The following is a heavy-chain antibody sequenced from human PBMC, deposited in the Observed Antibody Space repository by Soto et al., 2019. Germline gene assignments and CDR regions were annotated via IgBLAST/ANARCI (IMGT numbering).Heavy chain of an antibody. V-gene: IGHV1-3*01. Sequence: QVQLVQSGAEVKKPGASVKVSCKASGYTFTSYAMHWVRQAPGQRLEWMGWINAGNGNTKYSQKFQGRVTITRDTSASTAYMELSSMRSEDTAVYYCANALGLYYFDYWGQGTLVTVSS. CDR2: INAGNGNT. CDR3: ANALGLYYFDY. CDR1: GYTFTSYA. D-gene: IGHD3-16*01. J-gene: IGHJ4*02.